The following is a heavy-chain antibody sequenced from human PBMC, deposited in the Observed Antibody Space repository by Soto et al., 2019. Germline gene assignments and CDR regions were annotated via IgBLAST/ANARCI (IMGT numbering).Heavy chain of an antibody. CDR2: IYYSGST. D-gene: IGHD1-26*01. Sequence: ETLSLTCTVSGGSSSSYYWSWIRQPPGKGLEWIGYIYYSGSTNYNPSLKSRVTISVDTSKNQFSLKLSSVTAADTAVYYCARGHRVGATERNPYYYYGMDVWGQGTTVTVSS. J-gene: IGHJ6*02. CDR1: GGSSSSYY. V-gene: IGHV4-59*01. CDR3: ARGHRVGATERNPYYYYGMDV.